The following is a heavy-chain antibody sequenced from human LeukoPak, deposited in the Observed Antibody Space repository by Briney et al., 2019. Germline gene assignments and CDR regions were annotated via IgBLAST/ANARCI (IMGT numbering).Heavy chain of an antibody. CDR3: ARDNGIYRAGY. CDR2: ISSSSSYI. V-gene: IGHV3-21*01. J-gene: IGHJ4*02. Sequence: GGSLRLSCAASGFTFSSYSMNWVRQAPGKGLEWVSSISSSSSYIYYADSVKGRFTISRDNAKNSLYLQMNSLRAEHTAVYYCARDNGIYRAGYWGQGTLVTVSS. D-gene: IGHD6-13*01. CDR1: GFTFSSYS.